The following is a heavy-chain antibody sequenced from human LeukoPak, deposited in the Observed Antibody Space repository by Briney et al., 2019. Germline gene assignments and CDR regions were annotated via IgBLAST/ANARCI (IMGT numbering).Heavy chain of an antibody. V-gene: IGHV4-34*01. CDR1: GESFSDYY. CDR2: INHSGST. Sequence: SETLSLTCAVYGESFSDYYWTWLRQPPGKGLEWIGEINHSGSTIYNPSLQSRVTISVDTSKKQFSLKLTSVIAADRAVYDCASSHRIHKSNFDYWGRGTLLTVSS. J-gene: IGHJ4*02. CDR3: ASSHRIHKSNFDY.